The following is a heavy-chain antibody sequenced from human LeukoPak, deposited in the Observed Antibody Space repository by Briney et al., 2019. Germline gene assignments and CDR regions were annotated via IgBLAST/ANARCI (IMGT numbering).Heavy chain of an antibody. CDR1: GGSISSSSYY. V-gene: IGHV4-39*01. Sequence: SETLSLTCTVSGGSISSSSYYWGWIRQLPGKGLEWIGSIYYSGSTYYNPSLKSRVTISVDTSKNQFSLKLRSVTAADTAVYYCARGTLGGRYDAFDIWGQGTMVTVSS. D-gene: IGHD3-9*01. J-gene: IGHJ3*02. CDR3: ARGTLGGRYDAFDI. CDR2: IYYSGST.